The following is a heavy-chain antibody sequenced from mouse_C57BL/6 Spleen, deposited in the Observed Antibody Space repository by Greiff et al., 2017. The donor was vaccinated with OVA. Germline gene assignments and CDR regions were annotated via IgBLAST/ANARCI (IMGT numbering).Heavy chain of an antibody. J-gene: IGHJ2*01. D-gene: IGHD3-1*01. CDR3: ARSGIYPGDY. V-gene: IGHV1-82*01. CDR1: GYAFSSSW. CDR2: IYPGDGAT. Sequence: QVQLQQSGPELVKPGASVKISCKASGYAFSSSWMNWVKQRPGKGLEWIGRIYPGDGATNYNGKFKGKATLTADKSSSTAYMQLSSLTSEDSAVYFCARSGIYPGDYGGQGTTLTVSS.